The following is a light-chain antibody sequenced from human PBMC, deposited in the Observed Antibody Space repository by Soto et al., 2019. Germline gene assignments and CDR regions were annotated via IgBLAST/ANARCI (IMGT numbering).Light chain of an antibody. CDR2: GVS. Sequence: QSALTQPASMSGSPGQSITISCTGTSSDVGSYNHVSWNQQHPGKAPKLMIYGVSTRPAGISNRFSGSKSGNTASLTISGLQAEDEADYYCNSYTSGSALYVFGTGTKLTVL. J-gene: IGLJ1*01. CDR1: SSDVGSYNH. V-gene: IGLV2-14*01. CDR3: NSYTSGSALYV.